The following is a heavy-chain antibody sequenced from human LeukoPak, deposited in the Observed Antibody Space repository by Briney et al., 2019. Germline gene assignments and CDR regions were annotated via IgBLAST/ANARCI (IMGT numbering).Heavy chain of an antibody. D-gene: IGHD3-10*01. V-gene: IGHV3-21*01. CDR3: ATYGSGSGTFFDS. CDR2: VSTGSNYI. Sequence: KPGGSLRLSCTASGFTFSSYSLNWVRQAPGKGLEWVSSVSTGSNYIYYADSVKGRFTISRDNAKNSLYLQMNSLRAEDTALYYCATYGSGSGTFFDSWGQGTLVTVSS. CDR1: GFTFSSYS. J-gene: IGHJ4*01.